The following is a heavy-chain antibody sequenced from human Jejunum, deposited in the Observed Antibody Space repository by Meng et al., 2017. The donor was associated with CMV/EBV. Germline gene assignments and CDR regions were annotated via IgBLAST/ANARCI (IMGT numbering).Heavy chain of an antibody. CDR3: ARGFLNGYQPFDY. V-gene: IGHV1-69*12. D-gene: IGHD5-24*01. CDR1: GGSVNNYA. Sequence: QGQLYQAVGGGKEPGSSMKVSCKSSGGSVNNYAFNWVRQAPGQGLEWMGGIIAIFKTPNYAQKFQGRLTITADESTGTSYMELTSLTSEDTAVYYCARGFLNGYQPFDYWGQGTLVTVSS. CDR2: IIAIFKTP. J-gene: IGHJ4*02.